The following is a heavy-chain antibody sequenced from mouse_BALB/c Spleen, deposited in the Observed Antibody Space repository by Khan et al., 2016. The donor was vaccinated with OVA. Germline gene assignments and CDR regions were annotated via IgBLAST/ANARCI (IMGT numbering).Heavy chain of an antibody. Sequence: QVQLKQSGAELAKPGASVKMSCKASGYTFNTYWMHWVKQRPGQGLEWIGYINPTSGYTDYNEKFKDKATLSADKSSSTAYMQQSSLTSEDSAVYYCTRDRIDYWGQGTTLTVSS. CDR3: TRDRIDY. CDR2: INPTSGYT. V-gene: IGHV1-7*01. J-gene: IGHJ2*01. CDR1: GYTFNTYW.